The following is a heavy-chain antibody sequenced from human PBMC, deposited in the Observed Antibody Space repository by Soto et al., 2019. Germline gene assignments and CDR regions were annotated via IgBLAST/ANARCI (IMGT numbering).Heavy chain of an antibody. CDR3: ARGSVIFGVVHLPDY. CDR1: GGTFSSYA. CDR2: MIPICGTA. J-gene: IGHJ4*02. Sequence: QVQLVQSGAEVKKPGSSVKVSCKASGGTFSSYAISWVRQAPGQGLEWMGGMIPICGTANYAQKFQGRVTITADESTSTAYMELSSLRSEDTAVYYCARGSVIFGVVHLPDYWGQGTLVTVSS. V-gene: IGHV1-69*01. D-gene: IGHD3-3*01.